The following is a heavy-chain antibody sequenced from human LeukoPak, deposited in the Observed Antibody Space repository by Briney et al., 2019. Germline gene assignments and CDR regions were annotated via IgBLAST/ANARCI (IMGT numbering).Heavy chain of an antibody. CDR1: GGTFSSYA. CDR2: IIPILGIA. D-gene: IGHD1-26*01. V-gene: IGHV1-69*04. J-gene: IGHJ5*02. Sequence: ASVKVSCKASGGTFSSYAISWVRQAPGQGLEWMGRIIPILGIANYAQKFQGRVTITADKSTSTAYMELSSLRSEDTAVYYCARARDSGSYRYNWFDPWGQGTLVTVSS. CDR3: ARARDSGSYRYNWFDP.